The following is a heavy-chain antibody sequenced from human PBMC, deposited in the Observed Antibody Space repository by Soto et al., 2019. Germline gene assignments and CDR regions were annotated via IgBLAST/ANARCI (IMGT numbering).Heavy chain of an antibody. CDR2: ISSSSSYI. V-gene: IGHV3-21*01. CDR1: GFTFSSYS. CDR3: ARAMAPGGMDV. J-gene: IGHJ6*02. Sequence: EVQLVESGGGLVKPGGSLRLSCAASGFTFSSYSMNWVRQAPGKGLEWVSSISSSSSYIYYADSVKGRFTISRDNAKNSLYLQMNSLRAEDTAVYYCARAMAPGGMDVWAKGPRSPSP. D-gene: IGHD3-10*01.